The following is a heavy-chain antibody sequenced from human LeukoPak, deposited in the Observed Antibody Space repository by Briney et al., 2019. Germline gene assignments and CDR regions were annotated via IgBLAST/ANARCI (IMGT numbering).Heavy chain of an antibody. CDR2: ISGSGGST. Sequence: GGSLRLSCAASGFTFSSYAMSWVRQAPGEGLEWVSAISGSGGSTYYADSVKGRFTISRDNSKNTLYLQMNSLRAEDTAVYYCARGGFYGDRGAFDIWGQGTMVTVSS. CDR1: GFTFSSYA. D-gene: IGHD3-16*01. V-gene: IGHV3-23*01. J-gene: IGHJ3*02. CDR3: ARGGFYGDRGAFDI.